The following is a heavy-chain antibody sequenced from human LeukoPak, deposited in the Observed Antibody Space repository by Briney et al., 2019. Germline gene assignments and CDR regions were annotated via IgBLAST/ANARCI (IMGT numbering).Heavy chain of an antibody. CDR2: IKQDGSEK. CDR1: GFTFSSYW. J-gene: IGHJ4*02. Sequence: PGGSLRLSCAASGFTFSSYWMSWVRQAPGKGLEWVANIKQDGSEKYYVDSVKGRFTISRDNAKNSLYLQMNSLRAEDTAAYYCARAVGQWLVLRYFDYWGQGTLVTVSS. D-gene: IGHD6-19*01. V-gene: IGHV3-7*01. CDR3: ARAVGQWLVLRYFDY.